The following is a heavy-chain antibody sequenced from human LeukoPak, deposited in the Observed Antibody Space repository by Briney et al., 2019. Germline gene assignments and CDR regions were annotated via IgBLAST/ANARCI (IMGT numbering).Heavy chain of an antibody. V-gene: IGHV4-59*01. CDR3: ARVRTGLYDAFDI. CDR2: IYYSGST. Sequence: SETLPLTCTVSGDSISNYYWSWIRQPPGKGLEWIGYIYYSGSTNYNPSLKSRVTISVDTSKNQFSLKLSSVTAADTAVYYCARVRTGLYDAFDIWGQGTMVTVSS. CDR1: GDSISNYY. J-gene: IGHJ3*02. D-gene: IGHD4-17*01.